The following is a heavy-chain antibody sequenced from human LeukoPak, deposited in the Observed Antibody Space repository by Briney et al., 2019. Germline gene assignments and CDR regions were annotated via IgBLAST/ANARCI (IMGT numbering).Heavy chain of an antibody. J-gene: IGHJ4*02. CDR2: ISVYNGNT. CDR1: GYTFTSYG. D-gene: IGHD6-13*01. Sequence: ASVKVSCKASGYTFTSYGISWVRQAPGQGFEWMGWISVYNGNTNYAQKLQGRVTVTTDTSTSTAYMELRSLRSDDTAVYYCARDQVAAAGPYYFENWGQGTRVTVSS. CDR3: ARDQVAAAGPYYFEN. V-gene: IGHV1-18*01.